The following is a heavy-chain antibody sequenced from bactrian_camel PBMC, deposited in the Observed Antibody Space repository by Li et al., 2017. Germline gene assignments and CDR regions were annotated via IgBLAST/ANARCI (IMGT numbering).Heavy chain of an antibody. V-gene: IGHV3S25*01. CDR3: VVDGPPKCFRVAPFSDY. CDR1: GFTFSGYW. CDR2: VASNGGST. Sequence: QLVESGGDLVQPGGSLTLSCTASGFTFSGYWMYWVRQTPAKGLEWVSGVASNGGSTEYADSIVGRFTISRDNAKNMVYLHMTSLKPEDTGVYYCVVDGPPKCFRVAPFSDYWGQGTQVTVS. J-gene: IGHJ4*01. D-gene: IGHD1*01.